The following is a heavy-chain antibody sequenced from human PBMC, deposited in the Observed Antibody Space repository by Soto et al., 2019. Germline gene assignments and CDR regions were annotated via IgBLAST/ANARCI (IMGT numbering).Heavy chain of an antibody. J-gene: IGHJ6*02. CDR2: ISAYNGNT. Sequence: QVQLVQSGAEVKKPGASVKVSCKTSGYTFTSYGISWVRQAPGQWLEWMGWISAYNGNTNYAQKLQGRVTMTTDTSTSTAYMELRSLRSDDTALYYCARDGALVGATPEPPYYYYGMDVWGQGTTVTVSS. D-gene: IGHD1-26*01. CDR3: ARDGALVGATPEPPYYYYGMDV. CDR1: GYTFTSYG. V-gene: IGHV1-18*01.